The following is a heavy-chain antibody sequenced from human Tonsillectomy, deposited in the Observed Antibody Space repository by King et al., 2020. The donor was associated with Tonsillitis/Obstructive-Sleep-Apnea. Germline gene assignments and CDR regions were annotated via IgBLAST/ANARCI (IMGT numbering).Heavy chain of an antibody. V-gene: IGHV3-33*01. J-gene: IGHJ6*03. CDR1: GFTFRNYG. Sequence: VQLVESGGGVVQPGRSLRLSCAASGFTFRNYGMHWVRQAPGKGLEWVAVIWSDGSNKFYADSVKGRFTISRENSKNTLYLQMNSLRAEDTAVYYCARDSDFPPHYLNVWGKGTTVTVS. CDR2: IWSDGSNK. CDR3: ARDSDFPPHYLNV. D-gene: IGHD3-10*01.